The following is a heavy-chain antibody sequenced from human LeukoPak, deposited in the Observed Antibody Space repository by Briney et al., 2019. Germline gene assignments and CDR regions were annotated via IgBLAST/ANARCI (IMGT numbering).Heavy chain of an antibody. V-gene: IGHV4-38-2*02. CDR2: IYHSGST. CDR1: GYSISSGYY. Sequence: SETLSLTCTVSGYSISSGYYWGWIRQPPGKGLEWIGSIYHSGSTYYNLSLKSRVTISVDTSKNQFSLKLSSVTAADTAVYYCASIPLVGATLFPTPDYWGQGTLVTVSS. CDR3: ASIPLVGATLFPTPDY. D-gene: IGHD1-26*01. J-gene: IGHJ4*02.